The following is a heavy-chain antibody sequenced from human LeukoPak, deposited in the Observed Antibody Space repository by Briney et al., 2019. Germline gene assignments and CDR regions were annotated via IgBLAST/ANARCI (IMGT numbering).Heavy chain of an antibody. D-gene: IGHD3-16*01. Sequence: PGGSLRLSCAASGFTVSSNYMSWVRQAPGKGLEWVSVIYSSGGTYYADAVKGRFTISRDNSKNTLYLQMNSLRAGDTAVYYCARDHYVDAFDIWGQGTMVTVSS. V-gene: IGHV3-66*01. J-gene: IGHJ3*02. CDR1: GFTVSSNY. CDR2: IYSSGGT. CDR3: ARDHYVDAFDI.